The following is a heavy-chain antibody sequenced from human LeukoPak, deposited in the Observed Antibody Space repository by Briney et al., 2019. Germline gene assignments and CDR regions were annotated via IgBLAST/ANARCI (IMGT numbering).Heavy chain of an antibody. D-gene: IGHD3-22*01. Sequence: SETLSLTCAVYGGSFSGYYWSWIRQPPGKGLEWIGGINHSGSTNYNPSLKSRVTISVDTSKNQFSLKLSSVTAADTAVYYCARGLLYYYDNGGYLNWGQGTLVTVSS. CDR2: INHSGST. J-gene: IGHJ4*02. CDR1: GGSFSGYY. V-gene: IGHV4-34*01. CDR3: ARGLLYYYDNGGYLN.